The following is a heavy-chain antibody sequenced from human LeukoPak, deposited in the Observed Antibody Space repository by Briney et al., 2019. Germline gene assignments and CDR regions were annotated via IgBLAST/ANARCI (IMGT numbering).Heavy chain of an antibody. Sequence: ASVKVSFTTSGYTFKKYAVNWVRQAPGQGLERMGWINTKTGKPTYVQGFTGRFVFYLDTSVTTAYLQIRSLKHEDTAVYYCARSGFWTDHPAFDIWGQGTIVTVSS. V-gene: IGHV7-4-1*02. CDR2: INTKTGKP. CDR1: GYTFKKYA. J-gene: IGHJ3*02. CDR3: ARSGFWTDHPAFDI. D-gene: IGHD3/OR15-3a*01.